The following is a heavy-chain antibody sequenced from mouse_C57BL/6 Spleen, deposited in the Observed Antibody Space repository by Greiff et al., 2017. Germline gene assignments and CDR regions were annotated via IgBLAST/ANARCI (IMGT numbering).Heavy chain of an antibody. CDR2: IYPGDGDT. V-gene: IGHV1-82*01. J-gene: IGHJ2*01. CDR3: ARGNYFDY. Sequence: VKLMESGPELVKPGASVKISCKASGYAFSSSWMNWVKQRPGKGLEWIGRIYPGDGDTNYNGKFKGKATLTADKSSSTAYMQLSSLTSEDSAVYFGARGNYFDYWGQGTTLTVSS. CDR1: GYAFSSSW.